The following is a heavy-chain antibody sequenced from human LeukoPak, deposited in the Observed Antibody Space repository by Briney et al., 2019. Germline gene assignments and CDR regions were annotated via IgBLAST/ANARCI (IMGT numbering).Heavy chain of an antibody. D-gene: IGHD2-21*01. CDR1: GFTVSSIH. CDR2: TYTGGNS. V-gene: IGHV3-53*01. J-gene: IGHJ4*02. CDR3: ARVWQDYSGVDY. Sequence: GGSLRLSCAASGFTVSSIHMVWVRQAPGKGLEWVSVTYTGGNSYYADSVKGRFAISRDNAKSSLYLQMNSLRDEDTAVYYCARVWQDYSGVDYWGQGTLVTVSS.